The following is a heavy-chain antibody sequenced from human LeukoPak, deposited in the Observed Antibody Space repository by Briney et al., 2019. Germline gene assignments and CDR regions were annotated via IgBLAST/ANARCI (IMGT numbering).Heavy chain of an antibody. CDR2: IYYSGST. CDR1: GFSFSSNS. J-gene: IGHJ4*02. D-gene: IGHD6-6*01. CDR3: ARDRSQLVSANFDY. V-gene: IGHV4-39*07. Sequence: GSLRLSCAASGFSFSSNSMNWVRQPPGKGLEWIGSIYYSGSTYYNPSLKSRVTISVDTSKNQFSLKLSSVTAADTAVYYCARDRSQLVSANFDYWGQGTLVTVSS.